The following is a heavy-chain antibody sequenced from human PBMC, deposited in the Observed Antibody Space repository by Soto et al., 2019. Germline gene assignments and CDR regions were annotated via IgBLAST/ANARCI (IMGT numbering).Heavy chain of an antibody. V-gene: IGHV4-38-2*02. CDR1: GYSISSGSY. CDR2: IYHGGTT. D-gene: IGHD6-19*01. Sequence: PSETLSLTCTVSGYSISSGSYWGWRRQPPWKGAEWIASIYHGGTTFYNPSLNSRVTVLVDKSNNQFSLKLRSVTAADTAVYYCAKDHVMVVAGSTFDYWGHGTLVTVSS. J-gene: IGHJ4*01. CDR3: AKDHVMVVAGSTFDY.